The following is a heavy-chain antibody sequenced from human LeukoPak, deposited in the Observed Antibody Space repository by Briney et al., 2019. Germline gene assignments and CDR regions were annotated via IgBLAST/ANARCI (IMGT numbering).Heavy chain of an antibody. D-gene: IGHD2-15*01. J-gene: IGHJ4*02. Sequence: GGSLRLSCAASGLTFSKSALTWVRQAPGKGLEWVSTITDVGDTFYTYSVRGRFTISRDNSKNTVYMQMDGLRAEDTAVYYCTRDRGGSPTDVFDYWGQGTLVTVSS. CDR1: GLTFSKSA. CDR2: ITDVGDT. CDR3: TRDRGGSPTDVFDY. V-gene: IGHV3-23*01.